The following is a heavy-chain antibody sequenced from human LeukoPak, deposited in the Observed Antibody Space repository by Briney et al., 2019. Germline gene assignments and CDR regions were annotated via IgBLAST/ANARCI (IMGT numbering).Heavy chain of an antibody. CDR2: INSDGSST. J-gene: IGHJ6*02. Sequence: GGSLRLSCAASGFTFSSYWMHWVRQAPGKGLVWVSRINSDGSSTSYADSVKGRFTISRDNAKNTLYLQMNSLRAEDTAVYYCARESYFDWFYYYYGTDVWGQGTTVTVSS. CDR1: GFTFSSYW. V-gene: IGHV3-74*01. CDR3: ARESYFDWFYYYYGTDV. D-gene: IGHD3-9*01.